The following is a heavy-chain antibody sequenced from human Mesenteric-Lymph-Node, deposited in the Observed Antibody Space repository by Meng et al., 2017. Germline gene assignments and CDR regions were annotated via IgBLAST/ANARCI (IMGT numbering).Heavy chain of an antibody. CDR2: LAFGGSYS. D-gene: IGHD6-19*01. J-gene: IGHJ4*02. CDR1: GFTLSNYA. CDR3: AKGYSSGWYYFDY. Sequence: ETLSLTCAASGFTLSNYAMAWVRQVPGKGLEWVSALAFGGSYSNYADSVKGRFVISRDSSKNTLYLQMNSLRAEDTAVYYCAKGYSSGWYYFDYWGQGTLVTVSS. V-gene: IGHV3-23*01.